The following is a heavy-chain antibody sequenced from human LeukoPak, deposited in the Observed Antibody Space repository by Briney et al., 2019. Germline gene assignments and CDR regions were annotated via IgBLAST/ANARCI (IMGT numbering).Heavy chain of an antibody. CDR3: ARDSGGIVVVPAAPTHYYGMDV. CDR2: IIPIFGTA. CDR1: GGTFSSYA. J-gene: IGHJ6*02. V-gene: IGHV1-69*13. Sequence: GASVKVSCTASGGTFSSYAISWVRQPPGQGLEWMGGIIPIFGTANYAQKFQGRVTITADESTSTAYMELSSLRSEDTAVYYCARDSGGIVVVPAAPTHYYGMDVWGQGTTVTVSS. D-gene: IGHD2-2*01.